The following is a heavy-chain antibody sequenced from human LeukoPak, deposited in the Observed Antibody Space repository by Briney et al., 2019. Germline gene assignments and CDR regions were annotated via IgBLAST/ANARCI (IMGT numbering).Heavy chain of an antibody. D-gene: IGHD4-17*01. Sequence: PGGSLRLSCAASGFTFNTYGMHWVRQAPGKGLEWVAVISYDGSNKYYADSVKGRFSISRDNAKNSLYLQMNSLRAEDTAVYYCARDLYYGDYPGAFDIWGQGTMVTVSS. J-gene: IGHJ3*02. CDR1: GFTFNTYG. CDR3: ARDLYYGDYPGAFDI. CDR2: ISYDGSNK. V-gene: IGHV3-30*12.